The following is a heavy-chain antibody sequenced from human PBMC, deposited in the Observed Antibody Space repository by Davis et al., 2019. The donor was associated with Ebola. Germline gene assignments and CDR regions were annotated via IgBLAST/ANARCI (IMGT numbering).Heavy chain of an antibody. CDR2: ISFDGTNK. J-gene: IGHJ6*03. D-gene: IGHD5/OR15-5a*01. CDR3: ARVSWPDSYFYMDV. V-gene: IGHV3-33*01. Sequence: GESLKISCAASGFTFSTYDMHWVRQAPGKGLEWVTIISFDGTNKYYADSVKGRFTISRDNSKNTLYLQMNSLRAEDTAVYSCARVSWPDSYFYMDVWGKGTTVTVSS. CDR1: GFTFSTYD.